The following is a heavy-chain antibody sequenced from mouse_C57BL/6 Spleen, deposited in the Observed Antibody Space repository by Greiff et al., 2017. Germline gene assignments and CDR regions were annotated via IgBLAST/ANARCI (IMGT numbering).Heavy chain of an antibody. D-gene: IGHD1-1*01. CDR2: IRLKSDNYAT. CDR3: TGGTTVVAPPFDY. J-gene: IGHJ2*01. V-gene: IGHV6-3*01. CDR1: GFTFSNYW. Sequence: EVKLVESGGGLVQPGGSMQLSCVASGFTFSNYWMNWVRQSPEKGLEWVAQIRLKSDNYATHYAESVKGRFTISRDDSKSSVYLQMNHLRAEDTGIYFCTGGTTVVAPPFDYWGPGTTLTASS.